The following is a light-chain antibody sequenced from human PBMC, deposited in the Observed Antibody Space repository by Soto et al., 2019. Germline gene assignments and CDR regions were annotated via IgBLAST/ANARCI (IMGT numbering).Light chain of an antibody. V-gene: IGKV1-39*01. CDR1: QSISSY. CDR2: AAS. J-gene: IGKJ5*01. CDR3: QQSYSTLIT. Sequence: DIRTTQSASSLSASIGDRVTITCRASQSISSYLNWYQQKPGKAPKLLIYAASSLQSGVPSRFSGSGSGTDFTLTISSLQPEDFATYYCQQSYSTLITFGQGTRLEIK.